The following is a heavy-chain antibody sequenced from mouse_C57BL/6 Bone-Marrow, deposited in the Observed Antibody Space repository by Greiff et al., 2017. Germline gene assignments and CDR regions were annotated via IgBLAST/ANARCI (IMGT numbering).Heavy chain of an antibody. Sequence: QVQLQQPGAELVKPGASVKLSCKASGYTFTSYWMQWVKQRPGQGLEWIGEIDPSDSDTNYNQKFKGKATLTVDTSSSTAYMQLSSLTSEDSAVYYCAREIGFTLNYFDDWGQGTTLTVSS. CDR1: GYTFTSYW. CDR3: AREIGFTLNYFDD. D-gene: IGHD2-14*01. J-gene: IGHJ2*01. CDR2: IDPSDSDT. V-gene: IGHV1-50*01.